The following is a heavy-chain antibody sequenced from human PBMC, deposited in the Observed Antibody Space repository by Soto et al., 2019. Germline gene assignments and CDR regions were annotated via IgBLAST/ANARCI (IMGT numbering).Heavy chain of an antibody. CDR1: GGSISSYY. CDR2: IYTSGST. V-gene: IGHV4-4*07. CDR3: AREDYDSSGYYPNYFDY. D-gene: IGHD3-22*01. Sequence: QVQLQESGPGLVKPSETLSLTCTVSGGSISSYYWSWIRQPAGKGLEWIGRIYTSGSTNYNPSLKSRVTMSVDTSKNQFSLKLSSVTAADTAVYYCAREDYDSSGYYPNYFDYWGQGTLVTVSS. J-gene: IGHJ4*02.